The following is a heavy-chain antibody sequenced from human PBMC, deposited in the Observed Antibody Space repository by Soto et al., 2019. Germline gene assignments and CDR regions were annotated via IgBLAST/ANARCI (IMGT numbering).Heavy chain of an antibody. Sequence: EVQLLESGGGLVQPGGSLRLSFAASGFTFSNYAVTWVRQAPGKGLEWVSTISGSGGSTYYADSVKGRFTNSRDNSKNTLYLQMNSLRAEDTAVYYCAKDQGSSWYEIDYWGQGTLVTVSS. CDR3: AKDQGSSWYEIDY. CDR2: ISGSGGST. J-gene: IGHJ4*02. V-gene: IGHV3-23*01. D-gene: IGHD6-13*01. CDR1: GFTFSNYA.